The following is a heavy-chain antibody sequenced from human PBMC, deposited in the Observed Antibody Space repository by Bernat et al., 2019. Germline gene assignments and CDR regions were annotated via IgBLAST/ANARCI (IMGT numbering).Heavy chain of an antibody. J-gene: IGHJ2*01. CDR2: ISSSSSYI. CDR3: AGRGVDWYFDL. CDR1: GFTFSSYE. Sequence: EVQLVESGGGLVQPGGSLRLSCAASGFTFSSYEMNWVRQAPGKGLEWVSYISSSSSYIYYADSVKGRFTISRDNAKNSLYLQMNSLRAEDTAVYYCAGRGVDWYFDLWGRGTLVTVSS. V-gene: IGHV3-48*03. D-gene: IGHD6-25*01.